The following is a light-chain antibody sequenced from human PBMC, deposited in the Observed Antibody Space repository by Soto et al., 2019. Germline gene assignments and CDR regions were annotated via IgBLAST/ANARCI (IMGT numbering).Light chain of an antibody. CDR1: QDISNF. J-gene: IGKJ4*01. Sequence: DIQMTQSPSSLSASVGDRVTITCRASQDISNFLSWYQQKPGKVPKLLIYTSSTLQTGVPSRFSGSGSGTDFTLTISSLQPEDVATYYCQKHDTAPLTFGGGTKVDIK. V-gene: IGKV1-27*01. CDR3: QKHDTAPLT. CDR2: TSS.